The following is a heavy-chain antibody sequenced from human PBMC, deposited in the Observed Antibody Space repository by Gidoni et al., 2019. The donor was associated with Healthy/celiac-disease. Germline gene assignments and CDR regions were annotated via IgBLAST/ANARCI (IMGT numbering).Heavy chain of an antibody. Sequence: QVQLVLSGAAVKKHGSSVKVSCKASGGTFSSYTISWVRQAPGQGLESMGGIITILGTANYAQKCQGRVKITADESTSTAYMELSSLRSEDTAVYYCARDITGDPPYYYYYGMDVWGQGTTVTVSS. CDR1: GGTFSSYT. D-gene: IGHD1-20*01. CDR2: IITILGTA. CDR3: ARDITGDPPYYYYYGMDV. J-gene: IGHJ6*02. V-gene: IGHV1-69*01.